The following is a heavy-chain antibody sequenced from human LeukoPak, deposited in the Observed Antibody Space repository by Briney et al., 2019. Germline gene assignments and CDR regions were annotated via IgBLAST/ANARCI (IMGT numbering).Heavy chain of an antibody. D-gene: IGHD5-24*01. CDR2: ISAYNGNT. J-gene: IGHJ4*02. Sequence: XASVTVSCKAXGYTFXSYGVSWVRQAPGQGLEWMGWISAYNGNTNYAQKLQGRVTMTTDTSTSTAYMELRSLRSDDTAVYYCARDRRLVGTNFDYWGQGTLVTVSS. CDR1: GYTFXSYG. V-gene: IGHV1-18*01. CDR3: ARDRRLVGTNFDY.